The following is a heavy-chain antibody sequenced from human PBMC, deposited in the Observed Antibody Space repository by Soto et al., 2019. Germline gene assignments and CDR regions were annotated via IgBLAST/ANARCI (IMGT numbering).Heavy chain of an antibody. CDR1: GYTFTSHV. V-gene: IGHV1-18*04. Sequence: ASVKVSCKASGYTFTSHVINWVRQAPGQGLEWMGWISAYNGNTNYAQKLQGRVTMTTDTSTSTAYMELRSLRSDDTAVYYCARDGVVPALYYGMDVWGQGTTVTVSS. CDR2: ISAYNGNT. J-gene: IGHJ6*02. CDR3: ARDGVVPALYYGMDV. D-gene: IGHD2-2*01.